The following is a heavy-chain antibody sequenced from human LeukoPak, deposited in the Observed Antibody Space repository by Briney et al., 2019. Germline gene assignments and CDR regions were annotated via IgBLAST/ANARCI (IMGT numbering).Heavy chain of an antibody. CDR2: IYTSGST. D-gene: IGHD5-12*01. CDR1: GGSFSGYY. J-gene: IGHJ4*02. CDR3: ARDSGYDFGY. Sequence: ETSETLSLTCAVYGGSFSGYYWSWIRQPAGKGLEWIGRIYTSGSTNYNPSLKSRVTMSVDTSKNQFSLKLSSVTAADTAVYYCARDSGYDFGYWGQGTLVTVSS. V-gene: IGHV4-4*07.